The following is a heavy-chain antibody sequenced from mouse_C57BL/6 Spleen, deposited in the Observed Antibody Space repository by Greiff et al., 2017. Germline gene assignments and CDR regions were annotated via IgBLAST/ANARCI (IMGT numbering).Heavy chain of an antibody. J-gene: IGHJ1*03. V-gene: IGHV1-81*01. Sequence: VQVVESGAELARPGASVKLSCKASGYTFTSYGISWVKQRTGQGLEWIGEIYPRGGNTYYNQKFKGKATLTADTSSSTAYMQLRSLTSEDSAVYSWARSYDYGVYCYFDVWGTGTTVTVSS. D-gene: IGHD2-4*01. CDR3: ARSYDYGVYCYFDV. CDR1: GYTFTSYG. CDR2: IYPRGGNT.